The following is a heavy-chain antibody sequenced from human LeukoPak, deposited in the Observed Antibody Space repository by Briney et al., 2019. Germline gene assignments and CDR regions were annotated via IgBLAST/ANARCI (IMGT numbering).Heavy chain of an antibody. Sequence: GGSLRLSCAASGFTFSSYSMNWVRQAPGKGLEWVANIKQDGSEKYYVDSVKGRFTISRDNAKNSLYLQMNSLRAEDTAVYYCARSLFTVYFDYWGQGTLVTVSS. CDR2: IKQDGSEK. CDR1: GFTFSSYS. CDR3: ARSLFTVYFDY. D-gene: IGHD4-11*01. J-gene: IGHJ4*02. V-gene: IGHV3-7*01.